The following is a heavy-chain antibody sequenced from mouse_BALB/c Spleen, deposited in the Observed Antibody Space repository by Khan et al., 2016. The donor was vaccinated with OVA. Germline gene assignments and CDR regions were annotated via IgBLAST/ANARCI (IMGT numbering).Heavy chain of an antibody. CDR2: INPNNGDT. Sequence: EVQLQQSGPELVKPGASVKISCKASGYTFTDYTMDWVKQSHGKSLEWIGDINPNNGDTFYNQKFKGKAALTVDQSSSTAFMELRSLTSEDTAGYYCARTGYGSLGYWGQGTTLTVSS. D-gene: IGHD1-1*01. V-gene: IGHV1-18*01. CDR3: ARTGYGSLGY. J-gene: IGHJ2*01. CDR1: GYTFTDYT.